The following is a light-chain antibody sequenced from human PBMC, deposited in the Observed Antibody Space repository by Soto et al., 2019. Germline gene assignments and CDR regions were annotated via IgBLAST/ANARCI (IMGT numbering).Light chain of an antibody. J-gene: IGLJ1*01. CDR3: LFYYTGRLYV. Sequence: QAVVTQEPSLTVSPGGTVTLTCGSSTGPVTNGHFPYWFQQKPGQAPRPLIYDTDNKHSCTPARFSASLLGDKAALTLSGALPEDEADYYCLFYYTGRLYVFGRGTKVTVL. CDR1: TGPVTNGHF. V-gene: IGLV7-46*01. CDR2: DTD.